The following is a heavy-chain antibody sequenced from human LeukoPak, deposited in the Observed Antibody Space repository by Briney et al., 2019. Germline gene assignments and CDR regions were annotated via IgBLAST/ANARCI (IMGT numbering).Heavy chain of an antibody. V-gene: IGHV3-23*01. D-gene: IGHD3-22*01. CDR1: GFTFSSYA. J-gene: IGHJ4*02. CDR3: AKGFNYYDSSGYDY. CDR2: ICGSGGST. Sequence: GGSLRLSCAASGFTFSSYAMSWVRQAPGKGLEWVSAICGSGGSTYYADSVKGRFTISRDNSKNTLYLQMNSLRAEDTAVYYCAKGFNYYDSSGYDYWGQGTLVTVSS.